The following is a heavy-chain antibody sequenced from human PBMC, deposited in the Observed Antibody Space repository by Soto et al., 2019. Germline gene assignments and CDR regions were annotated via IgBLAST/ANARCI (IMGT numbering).Heavy chain of an antibody. CDR3: ARASPVVTDV. Sequence: SETLSLTFAVSGVSITSSHLWSWVLQTPGQELAWIGEIYHSGSTNYNPSLKSPVTISVDKSKNQFSLKLSSVTAADTAVYYCARASPVVTDVWGLGTTVT. V-gene: IGHV4-4*02. CDR1: GVSITSSHL. D-gene: IGHD5-18*01. J-gene: IGHJ6*02. CDR2: IYHSGST.